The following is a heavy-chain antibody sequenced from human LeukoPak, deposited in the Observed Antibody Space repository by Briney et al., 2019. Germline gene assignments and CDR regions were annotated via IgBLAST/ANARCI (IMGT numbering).Heavy chain of an antibody. Sequence: SETLSLTCAVYGGSFSGYYWSWIRQPPGKGLEWIGEINHSGSTNYNPSLKSRVTISVDTSKNQFSLKLSSVTAADTAIYYCARGFYFYYGMDVWGQGTTVTVSS. CDR3: ARGFYFYYGMDV. CDR2: INHSGST. J-gene: IGHJ6*02. D-gene: IGHD2/OR15-2a*01. CDR1: GGSFSGYY. V-gene: IGHV4-34*01.